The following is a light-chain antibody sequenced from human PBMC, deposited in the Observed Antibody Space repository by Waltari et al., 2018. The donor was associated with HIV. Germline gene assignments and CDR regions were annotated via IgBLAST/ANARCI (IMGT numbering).Light chain of an antibody. V-gene: IGLV1-47*01. CDR1: SSNIGSHF. J-gene: IGLJ3*02. CDR2: HSY. Sequence: QSVLTQPPSTSATPGQRVTILCSGASSNIGSHFVSWYQQLPGGTPKLLIYHSYRRPSGVPDRFSGSESGTSASLAISGLRSEDEADYYCAAGDNYVNAWVFGGGTRVTVL. CDR3: AAGDNYVNAWV.